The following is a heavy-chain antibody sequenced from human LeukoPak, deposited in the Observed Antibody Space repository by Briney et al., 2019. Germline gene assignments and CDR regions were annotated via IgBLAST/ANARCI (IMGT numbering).Heavy chain of an antibody. CDR1: GFTFSDYY. CDR3: ARDLARFGELSYPDY. Sequence: GGSLRLSCAASGFTFSDYYMNWVRQAPGKGLEWVSYISSSSSSIYYADSVKGRFTISRDNAKNSLYLQMNSLRDEDTAVYYCARDLARFGELSYPDYWGQGTLVTVSS. V-gene: IGHV3-48*02. J-gene: IGHJ4*02. D-gene: IGHD3-10*01. CDR2: ISSSSSSI.